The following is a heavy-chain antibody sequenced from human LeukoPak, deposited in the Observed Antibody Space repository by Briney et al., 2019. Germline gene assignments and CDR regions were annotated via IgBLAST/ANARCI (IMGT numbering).Heavy chain of an antibody. J-gene: IGHJ3*01. V-gene: IGHV4-59*01. CDR2: IYYSGST. D-gene: IGHD5-24*01. Sequence: SESLSLTCTVAGDSISSYYWSWIRQPPRKGLEWIGYIYYSGSTNYNPSLKSRVTISVDTSKNQFSLKLSSVTAADTAVYYCARALDGYRYAFDFWGQGTMVTVSS. CDR3: ARALDGYRYAFDF. CDR1: GDSISSYY.